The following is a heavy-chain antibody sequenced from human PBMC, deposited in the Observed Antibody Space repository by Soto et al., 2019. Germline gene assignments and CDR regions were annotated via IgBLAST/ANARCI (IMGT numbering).Heavy chain of an antibody. CDR1: GGSFSGYY. Sequence: ASETLSLTCAVYGGSFSGYYWIWIRQPPGKGLEWIGEINHSGSTNYNPSLKSRVTISVDTSKNQFSLKLSSVTTADTAVYYCARSSLAAAGTGNWFDPWGQGTLVTVSS. CDR3: ARSSLAAAGTGNWFDP. J-gene: IGHJ5*02. CDR2: INHSGST. V-gene: IGHV4-34*01. D-gene: IGHD6-13*01.